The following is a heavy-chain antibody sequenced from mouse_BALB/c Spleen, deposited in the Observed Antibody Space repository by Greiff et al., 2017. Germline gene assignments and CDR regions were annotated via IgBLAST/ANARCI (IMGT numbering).Heavy chain of an antibody. Sequence: EVKVVESGGGLVQPGGSLRLSCATSGFTFTDYYMSWVRQPPGKALEWLGFIRNKANGYTTEYSASVKGRFTISRDNSQSILYLQMNTLRAEDSATYYCARDHNWDGAYWGQGTLVTVSA. CDR3: ARDHNWDGAY. D-gene: IGHD4-1*02. J-gene: IGHJ3*01. V-gene: IGHV7-3*02. CDR1: GFTFTDYY. CDR2: IRNKANGYTT.